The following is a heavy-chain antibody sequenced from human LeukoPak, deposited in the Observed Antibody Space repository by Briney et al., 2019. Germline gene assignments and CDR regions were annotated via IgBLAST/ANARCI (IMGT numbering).Heavy chain of an antibody. CDR2: ISSSSSTI. CDR3: ARDLRSARAFDI. Sequence: PGGSLRLSCAASGFTFSSYSMNGVRDAPGKGLECVSYISSSSSTIYYADSVKGRFTISRDNAKSSLYLQMNSLRAEDTAVYYCARDLRSARAFDIWGQGTMVTVSS. V-gene: IGHV3-48*01. J-gene: IGHJ3*02. CDR1: GFTFSSYS. D-gene: IGHD6-25*01.